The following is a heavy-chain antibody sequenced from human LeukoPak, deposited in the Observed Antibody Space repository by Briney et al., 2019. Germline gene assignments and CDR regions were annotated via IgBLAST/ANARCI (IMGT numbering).Heavy chain of an antibody. J-gene: IGHJ4*02. CDR1: GFTFSNYE. D-gene: IGHD5-24*01. CDR3: VRVRAGYYFEY. Sequence: GGSLRLSCSASGFTFSNYEMNWLRPPPRKGLEWVSYISSSTSTIHYAHSLKDRFTIPTDNAKNSLYLQMNSLSGQHTALYYSVRVRAGYYFEYWGQGTLVTVSS. V-gene: IGHV3-48*01. CDR2: ISSSTSTI.